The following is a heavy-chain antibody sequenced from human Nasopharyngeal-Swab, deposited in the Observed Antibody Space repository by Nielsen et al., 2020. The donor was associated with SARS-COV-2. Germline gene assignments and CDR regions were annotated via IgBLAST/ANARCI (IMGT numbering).Heavy chain of an antibody. CDR3: ARDSYSSSWYENRRFDP. CDR1: GFTFSSYG. CDR2: ISYDGSNK. V-gene: IGHV3-30*03. D-gene: IGHD6-13*01. J-gene: IGHJ5*02. Sequence: GESLKISCAASGFTFSSYGMHWVRQAPGKGLEWVAVISYDGSNKYYADSVKGRFTISRDNSKNTLYLQMNSLSAEDTAVYYCARDSYSSSWYENRRFDPWGQGTLVTVSS.